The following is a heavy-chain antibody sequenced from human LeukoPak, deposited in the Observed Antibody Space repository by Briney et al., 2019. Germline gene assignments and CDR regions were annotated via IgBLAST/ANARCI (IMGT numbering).Heavy chain of an antibody. Sequence: SETLSLTCAVYGGSFSGYYWSWIRQPPGKGLEWIGEINHSGSTNYNPSLKSRVTISVDTSKNQFSLKLSSVTAADTAVYYCARGRITIFGVVPADYFDYWGQGTLVTVSS. D-gene: IGHD3-3*01. CDR2: INHSGST. J-gene: IGHJ4*02. CDR1: GGSFSGYY. V-gene: IGHV4-34*01. CDR3: ARGRITIFGVVPADYFDY.